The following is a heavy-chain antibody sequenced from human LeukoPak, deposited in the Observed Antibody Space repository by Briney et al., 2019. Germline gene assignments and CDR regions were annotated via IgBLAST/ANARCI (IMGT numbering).Heavy chain of an antibody. V-gene: IGHV5-51*01. CDR3: ARHTTSVAATNY. D-gene: IGHD6-19*01. J-gene: IGHJ4*02. Sequence: GESLKISCKGSGYSFTSYWIGWVRQMPGKGLEWMGIIYPGDSDTRYSPSFQGQVTISADKSINTPYLQWSSLKASDTAIYYCARHTTSVAATNYWGQGTLVTVSS. CDR1: GYSFTSYW. CDR2: IYPGDSDT.